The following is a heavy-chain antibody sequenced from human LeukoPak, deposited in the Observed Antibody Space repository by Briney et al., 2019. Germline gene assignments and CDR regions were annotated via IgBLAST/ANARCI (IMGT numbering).Heavy chain of an antibody. CDR3: ARDRQFRLHDP. CDR2: ISTSGGSV. D-gene: IGHD3-16*01. Sequence: GGSLRLSCTASGFTLSDYYISWIRQAPGKGLEWLSYISTSGGSVSYVDSVKGRFTISRDNAKNSVYLQIDSLRAEDTAMYYCARDRQFRLHDPWGQGILVTVSS. CDR1: GFTLSDYY. J-gene: IGHJ5*02. V-gene: IGHV3-11*01.